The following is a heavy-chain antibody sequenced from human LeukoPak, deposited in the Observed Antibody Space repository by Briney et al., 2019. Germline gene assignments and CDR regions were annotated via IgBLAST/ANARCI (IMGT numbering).Heavy chain of an antibody. D-gene: IGHD2-15*01. CDR1: GGSISSYY. Sequence: NPSETLSLTCTVSGGSISSYYWSWIRQPPGKGLEWIGYIYYSGSTNYNPSLKSRVTISVDTSKNQFSLKLSSVTAADTAVYYCARLDLGYCSGGSCYSDWFDPWGQGTLVTVSS. J-gene: IGHJ5*02. CDR3: ARLDLGYCSGGSCYSDWFDP. V-gene: IGHV4-59*01. CDR2: IYYSGST.